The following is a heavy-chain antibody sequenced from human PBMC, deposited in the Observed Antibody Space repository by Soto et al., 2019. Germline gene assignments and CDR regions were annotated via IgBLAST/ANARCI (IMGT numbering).Heavy chain of an antibody. J-gene: IGHJ4*02. CDR3: ARSTPLFDY. CDR1: GGSISSSSYY. Sequence: SETLSLTCTVSGGSISSSSYYWGWIRQPPGKGLEWIGSIYYSGSTYYNPSLKSRVTISVDTSKNQFSLKLSSVTAADTAVYYCARSTPLFDYWGQGTLVTVS. CDR2: IYYSGST. V-gene: IGHV4-39*01.